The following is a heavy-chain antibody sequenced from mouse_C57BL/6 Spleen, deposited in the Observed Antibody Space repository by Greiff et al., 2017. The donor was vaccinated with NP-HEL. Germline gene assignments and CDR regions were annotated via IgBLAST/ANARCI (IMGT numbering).Heavy chain of an antibody. D-gene: IGHD3-3*01. CDR1: GYAFTNYL. Sequence: VQLQQSGAELVRPGTSVTVSCKASGYAFTNYLIEWVKQRPGQGLEWIGVINPGRGGTNYNEKFKGKATLTADKSSSTAYMQLSSLTSEDSAVYFCAREGDGYYFDYWGQGTTLTVSS. V-gene: IGHV1-54*01. CDR2: INPGRGGT. CDR3: AREGDGYYFDY. J-gene: IGHJ2*01.